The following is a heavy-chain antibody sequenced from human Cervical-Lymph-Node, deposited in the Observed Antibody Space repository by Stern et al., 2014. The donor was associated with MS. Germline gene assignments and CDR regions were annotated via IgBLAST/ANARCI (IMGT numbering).Heavy chain of an antibody. D-gene: IGHD2-2*02. V-gene: IGHV3-33*01. CDR3: ARKIPDYYYYDMDV. CDR1: GFTFEDYA. CDR2: IWYDGSQK. Sequence: LVESGGGVVQPGGSQRLSCTASGFTFEDYAMEWVRQVPGKGLEWVAMIWYDGSQKYYGDSVRGRFSVYRDNSRNTLYLQMKSLSLEDTAVYYCARKIPDYYYYDMDVWGQGTTVTVSS. J-gene: IGHJ6*02.